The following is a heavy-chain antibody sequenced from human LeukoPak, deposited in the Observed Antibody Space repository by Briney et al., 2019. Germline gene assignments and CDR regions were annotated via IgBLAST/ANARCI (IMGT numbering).Heavy chain of an antibody. J-gene: IGHJ4*02. Sequence: PSETLSLTCTVSGVSIISSNYYWGWFRQPPGKGLQWIASVFYTGTTRHNPSLKSRVTISVDTSKNEFSLSLSSVTAEDTAMYYCARRLGSSADGILKYYFDYWGQRTLVTVSS. CDR1: GVSIISSNYY. CDR2: VFYTGTT. V-gene: IGHV4-39*01. CDR3: ARRLGSSADGILKYYFDY. D-gene: IGHD6-13*01.